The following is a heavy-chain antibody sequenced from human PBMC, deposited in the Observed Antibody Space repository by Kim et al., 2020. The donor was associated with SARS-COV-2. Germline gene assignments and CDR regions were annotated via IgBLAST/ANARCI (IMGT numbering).Heavy chain of an antibody. J-gene: IGHJ4*02. CDR3: ARGIGVDFIYFDN. Sequence: GGSLRLSCAASGFSFSGYWMSWLRQAPGKGLEWVANVKGDGSEQYYSDSLRGRVSISRDNTQKSLYLQMDSLTVEDTAVYYCARGIGVDFIYFDNWGRGTLVTVSS. V-gene: IGHV3-7*01. CDR2: VKGDGSEQ. D-gene: IGHD2-8*01. CDR1: GFSFSGYW.